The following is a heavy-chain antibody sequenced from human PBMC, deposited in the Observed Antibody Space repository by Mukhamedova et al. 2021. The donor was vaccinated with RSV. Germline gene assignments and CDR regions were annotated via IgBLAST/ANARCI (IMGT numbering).Heavy chain of an antibody. Sequence: MGWVRQAPGKGLEWVSYIARTGNTIYYADSVKGRFTISRDNAKNSLFLQMNSLRAEDTALYYCARLCGSTADAFDIWGQGTMVTVS. CDR3: ARLCGSTADAFDI. V-gene: IGHV3-48*03. D-gene: IGHD2-2*01. J-gene: IGHJ3*02. CDR2: IARTGNTI.